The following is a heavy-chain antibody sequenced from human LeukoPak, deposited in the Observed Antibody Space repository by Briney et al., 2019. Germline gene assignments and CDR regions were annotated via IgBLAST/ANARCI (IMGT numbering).Heavy chain of an antibody. J-gene: IGHJ4*02. CDR3: AKDLAVATIEGL. V-gene: IGHV3-7*03. CDR2: IKPDGSEK. D-gene: IGHD6-19*01. Sequence: GGSLRLSCAASGFTFSSSWMSWVRQAPGKGLEWVTNIKPDGSEKYYVDSVKGRFTISRDNAKKSLYLQMNSLRAEDTALYYCAKDLAVATIEGLWGQGTLVTVSS. CDR1: GFTFSSSW.